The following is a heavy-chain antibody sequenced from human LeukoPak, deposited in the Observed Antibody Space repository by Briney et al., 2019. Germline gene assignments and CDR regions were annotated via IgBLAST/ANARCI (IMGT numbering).Heavy chain of an antibody. CDR3: ARDSSRYDLTYFDY. Sequence: GASVKASCKASGYTFTSYDINWVRQATGQGLEWMGWMNPNSGNTGYAQKLQGRVTMTTDTSTSTAYMELRSLRSDDTAVYYCARDSSRYDLTYFDYWGQGTLVTVSS. CDR1: GYTFTSYD. V-gene: IGHV1-8*02. CDR2: MNPNSGNT. D-gene: IGHD1-1*01. J-gene: IGHJ4*02.